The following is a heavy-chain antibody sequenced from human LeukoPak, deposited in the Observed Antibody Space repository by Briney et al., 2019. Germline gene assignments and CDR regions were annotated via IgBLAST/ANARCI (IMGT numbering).Heavy chain of an antibody. D-gene: IGHD5-12*01. CDR1: GFTFSSYW. V-gene: IGHV3-74*01. J-gene: IGHJ4*02. CDR3: AKAGYSGYDWHFDY. Sequence: GGSLRLSCAASGFTFSSYWMHWVRQAPGKGLVWVSRINSDGSSTSYADSVKGRFTISRDNAKNTLYLQMNSLRAEDTAVYHCAKAGYSGYDWHFDYWGQGTLVTVSS. CDR2: INSDGSST.